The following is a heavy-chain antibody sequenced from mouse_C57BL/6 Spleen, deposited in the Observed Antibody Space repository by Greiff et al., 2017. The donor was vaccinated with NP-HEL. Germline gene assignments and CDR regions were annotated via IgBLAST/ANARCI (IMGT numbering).Heavy chain of an antibody. Sequence: DVQLQESGPELVKPGASVKMSCKASGYTFTDYNMHWVKQSHGKSLEWIGYINPNNGGTSYNQKFKGKATLTVNKSSSTAYMELRSLTSEDSAVYYCASYGDWYFDVWGTGTTVTVSS. CDR1: GYTFTDYN. CDR2: INPNNGGT. V-gene: IGHV1-22*01. D-gene: IGHD1-1*01. CDR3: ASYGDWYFDV. J-gene: IGHJ1*03.